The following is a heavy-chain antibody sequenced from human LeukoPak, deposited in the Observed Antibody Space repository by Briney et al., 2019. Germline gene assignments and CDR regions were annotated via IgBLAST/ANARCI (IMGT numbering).Heavy chain of an antibody. CDR1: GYTFTSYG. J-gene: IGHJ5*02. V-gene: IGHV1-18*01. Sequence: ASVKVSCKASGYTFTSYGISWVRQAPGQGLEWMGWISAYNGNTNYAQKLQGRVTMTTDTSTSTAYMELRSLRSDDTDVYYCARDQGGGQNYNWFDPWGQGTLVTVSS. CDR2: ISAYNGNT. D-gene: IGHD1-26*01. CDR3: ARDQGGGQNYNWFDP.